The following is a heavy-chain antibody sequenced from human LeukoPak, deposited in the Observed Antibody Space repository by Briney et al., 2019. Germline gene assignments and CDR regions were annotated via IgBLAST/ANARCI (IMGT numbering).Heavy chain of an antibody. D-gene: IGHD3-22*01. J-gene: IGHJ4*02. CDR2: IYYSGST. CDR1: GGSISSSSYY. Sequence: SETLSLTCTVSGGSISSSSYYWGWIRQPPGKGLEWIGSIYYSGSTYYNPSLKSRVTISVDTSKHQFSLELSSVTAADTAVYYCARLAEGYYDSSGYYSIPYNFDYWGQGTLVTVSS. CDR3: ARLAEGYYDSSGYYSIPYNFDY. V-gene: IGHV4-39*01.